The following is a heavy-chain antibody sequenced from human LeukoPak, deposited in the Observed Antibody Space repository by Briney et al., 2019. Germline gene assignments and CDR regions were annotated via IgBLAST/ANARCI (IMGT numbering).Heavy chain of an antibody. V-gene: IGHV1-46*01. J-gene: IGHJ4*02. D-gene: IGHD1-20*01. CDR2: INPSGGST. CDR1: GYTITRYY. Sequence: ASVKVSCKASGYTITRYYMHWVRQAPGQGLEWMGIINPSGGSTSYAQKFQGRVTMTRDTSTSTVYMELSSLRSEDTAVYYCASLTGTPGYWGQGPLVTVSS. CDR3: ASLTGTPGY.